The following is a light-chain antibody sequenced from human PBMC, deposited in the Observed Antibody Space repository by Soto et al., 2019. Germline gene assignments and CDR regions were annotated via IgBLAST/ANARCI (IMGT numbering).Light chain of an antibody. CDR1: KSDIGVYDF. CDR3: KSYAGNNTYV. V-gene: IGLV2-8*01. Sequence: QSGLTQPPSASGSPGQALTISCTGAKSDIGVYDFVSWYQHHPGKAPRLIIYEVVQRPSGVPDRFSGSKSGNTASLTVSGLQAADEADYFCKSYAGNNTYVFGSGTKVTVL. J-gene: IGLJ1*01. CDR2: EVV.